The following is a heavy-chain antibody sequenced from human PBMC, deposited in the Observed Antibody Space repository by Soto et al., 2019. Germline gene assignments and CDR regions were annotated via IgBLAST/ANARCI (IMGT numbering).Heavy chain of an antibody. CDR2: ISYDGSNK. CDR1: GFTFSSYG. CDR3: AKDIRQWGVTTYY. V-gene: IGHV3-30*18. Sequence: GGSLRLSCAASGFTFSSYGMHWVRQAPGKGLEWVAVISYDGSNKYYADSVKGRFTISRDNYKNRLYLQMNSLRAEDTAVYYCAKDIRQWGVTTYYWGQGTLVTVSS. D-gene: IGHD4-17*01. J-gene: IGHJ4*02.